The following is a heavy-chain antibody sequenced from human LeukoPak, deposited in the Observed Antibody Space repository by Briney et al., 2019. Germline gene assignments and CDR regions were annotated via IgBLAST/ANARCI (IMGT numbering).Heavy chain of an antibody. CDR1: GLTFSSYM. CDR2: IKPDGGEK. D-gene: IGHD3-22*01. Sequence: PGGSLRLSCAASGLTFSSYMMTWVRQAPGKGLEWVANIKPDGGEKFYVDSVRGRFTISRDNAKNSLYLQMNSLRAEDTAVYYCARHVSSRLSGYRYPFDYWGQGTLVTVSS. CDR3: ARHVSSRLSGYRYPFDY. V-gene: IGHV3-7*01. J-gene: IGHJ4*02.